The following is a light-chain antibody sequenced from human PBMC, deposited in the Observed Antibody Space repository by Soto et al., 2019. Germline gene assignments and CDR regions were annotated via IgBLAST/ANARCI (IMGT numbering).Light chain of an antibody. CDR3: QQTYNNPQT. V-gene: IGKV1-39*01. Sequence: DIQMTQTPSSLSASVGDRVTITCRASQTSATFINWYQQKSGSAPRLLIYEASGLQSGVPSRFSGSGSGTHFVLTISNFQPEDSATYFCQQTYNNPQTCGQGTKVEIK. CDR1: QTSATF. J-gene: IGKJ1*01. CDR2: EAS.